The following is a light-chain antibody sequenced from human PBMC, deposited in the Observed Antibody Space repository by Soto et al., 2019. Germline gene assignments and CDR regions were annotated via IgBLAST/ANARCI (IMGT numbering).Light chain of an antibody. CDR3: QQYGTSPGT. Sequence: EIVLTQSPGTLSLSPGERATLSCRASQSISGGSLGWYQQKPGQPPRLFIHGASGRAAGIPDRFSGSGSGTDVTLTISRLEPEDFAVYYCQQYGTSPGTFGQGTKLEIK. CDR2: GAS. V-gene: IGKV3-20*01. CDR1: QSISGGS. J-gene: IGKJ2*02.